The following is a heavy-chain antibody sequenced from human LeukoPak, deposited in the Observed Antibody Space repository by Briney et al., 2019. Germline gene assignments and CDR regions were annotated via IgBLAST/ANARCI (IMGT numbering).Heavy chain of an antibody. Sequence: PGGSLRLSCAASGFNFDDHGMSWVRQAPGKGLEWVSGINRNGGSTGYADSLKGRFTISRDNAKKSLYLQMNSLRAEDTALYHCAREKKFGYSNVWYVFDCWGQGTLVTVSS. CDR3: AREKKFGYSNVWYVFDC. CDR2: INRNGGST. D-gene: IGHD6-19*01. J-gene: IGHJ4*02. CDR1: GFNFDDHG. V-gene: IGHV3-20*01.